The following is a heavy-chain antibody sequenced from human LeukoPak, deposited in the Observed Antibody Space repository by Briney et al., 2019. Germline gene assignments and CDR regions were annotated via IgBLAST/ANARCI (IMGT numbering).Heavy chain of an antibody. CDR3: AELGITMIGGV. D-gene: IGHD3-10*02. V-gene: IGHV3-48*01. CDR1: GFTFRTSG. J-gene: IGHJ6*04. CDR2: ISSSGTTI. Sequence: PGGSLRLSCAASGFTFRTSGMNWVRQAPGKGLEWVSYISSSGTTISYAQSVKGRFTITRDNAQNPLTLHMNTLRADDTAVYYCAELGITMIGGVWGKGTTVTISS.